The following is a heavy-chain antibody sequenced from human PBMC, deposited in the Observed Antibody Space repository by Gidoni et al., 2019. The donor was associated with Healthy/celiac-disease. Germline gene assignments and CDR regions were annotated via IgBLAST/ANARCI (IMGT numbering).Heavy chain of an antibody. CDR1: GLTLSSYA. CDR3: AKAGGITMVRGGWVDY. D-gene: IGHD3-10*01. V-gene: IGHV3-23*01. J-gene: IGHJ4*02. Sequence: EVQLLESGGGWVQPGGSLRLSCAASGLTLSSYAMSWVRQAPGKGLEWVAAISVRGGSTYYADSVKGRFTISRDNSKNPLSLQMNSLRAEDTAVYYCAKAGGITMVRGGWVDYWGQGTLVTVSS. CDR2: ISVRGGST.